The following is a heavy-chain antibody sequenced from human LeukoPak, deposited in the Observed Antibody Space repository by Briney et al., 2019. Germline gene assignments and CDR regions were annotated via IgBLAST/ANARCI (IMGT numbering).Heavy chain of an antibody. J-gene: IGHJ4*02. CDR2: ITPIFGTP. CDR3: ARIPYYDSSGYVDY. Sequence: SVTVSCTASGGTFSRYAFSWVRPAPGQGLEWMGGITPIFGTPDYAQKFQGRVTISADESTSTAYMELSRLRFEDTAVYYCARIPYYDSSGYVDYWGQGTLVTVSS. V-gene: IGHV1-69*01. CDR1: GGTFSRYA. D-gene: IGHD3-22*01.